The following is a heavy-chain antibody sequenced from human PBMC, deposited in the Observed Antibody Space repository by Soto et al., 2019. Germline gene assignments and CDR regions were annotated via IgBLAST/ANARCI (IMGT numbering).Heavy chain of an antibody. V-gene: IGHV1-24*01. CDR2: SDPEDGET. CDR3: ASLCGGDCSSDY. Sequence: ASVKVSCKVSGYTLTELSMHWVRQAPGKGLEWMGGSDPEDGETIYAQKFQGRVTMTEDTSTDTAYMELSSLRSEDTAVYYCASLCGGDCSSDYWGQGTLVTVSS. CDR1: GYTLTELS. D-gene: IGHD2-21*02. J-gene: IGHJ4*02.